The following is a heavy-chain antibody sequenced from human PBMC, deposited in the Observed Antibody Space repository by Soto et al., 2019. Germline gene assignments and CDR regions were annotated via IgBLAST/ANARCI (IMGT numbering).Heavy chain of an antibody. CDR2: IYHSGST. CDR3: ARAEIHYDILTGYYTSRFDY. CDR1: GGSISSSNW. V-gene: IGHV4-4*02. J-gene: IGHJ4*02. D-gene: IGHD3-9*01. Sequence: SETLSLTCAVSGGSISSSNWWSWVRQPPGKGLEWIGEIYHSGSTNYNPSLKSRVTISVDKSKNQFSLKLSSVTAADTAVYYCARAEIHYDILTGYYTSRFDYWGQGTLVTVSS.